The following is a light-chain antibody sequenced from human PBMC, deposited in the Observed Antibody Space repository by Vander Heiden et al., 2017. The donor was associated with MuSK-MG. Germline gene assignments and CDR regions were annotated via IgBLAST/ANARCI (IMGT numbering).Light chain of an antibody. V-gene: IGKV1-6*01. CDR2: AAS. CDR1: QGTRND. Sequence: AIQMTQSPSSLSASVGDRVTITCRASQGTRNDLGPYQQKPGKAPKLLLYAASSFLSQVPSRFSGRGSRKHFTLTISSLQPQDFATYYTRQYDTEPPTFGQGTKVEIK. CDR3: RQYDTEPPT. J-gene: IGKJ1*01.